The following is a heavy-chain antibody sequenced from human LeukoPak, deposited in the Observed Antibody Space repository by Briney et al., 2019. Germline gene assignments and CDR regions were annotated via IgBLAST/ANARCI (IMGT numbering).Heavy chain of an antibody. CDR1: GGSISSGDYY. V-gene: IGHV4-30-4*08. J-gene: IGHJ4*02. CDR2: IYYSGST. Sequence: SETLSLTCTVSGGSISSGDYYWSWIRQPPGKGLEWIGYIYYSGSTYYNPSLKSRFTISVDTSKNQFSLKLSSVTAADTAVYYCARDRIAAIDYWGQGTLVTVSS. D-gene: IGHD6-25*01. CDR3: ARDRIAAIDY.